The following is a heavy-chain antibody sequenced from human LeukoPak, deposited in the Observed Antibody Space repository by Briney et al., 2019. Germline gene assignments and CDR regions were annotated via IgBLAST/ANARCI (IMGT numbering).Heavy chain of an antibody. CDR1: ELIFSDFC. CDR2: IKKDGSER. CDR3: AKDYGSGSYRLGLYYFDY. J-gene: IGHJ4*02. D-gene: IGHD3-10*01. V-gene: IGHV3-7*01. Sequence: GGSLRLSCVASELIFSDFCMTWVRHSRGKGLEWVATIKKDGSERYYVDSVKGRFTISRDNAENTLYLHMNSLRAEDTAVYYCAKDYGSGSYRLGLYYFDYWGQGTLVTVSS.